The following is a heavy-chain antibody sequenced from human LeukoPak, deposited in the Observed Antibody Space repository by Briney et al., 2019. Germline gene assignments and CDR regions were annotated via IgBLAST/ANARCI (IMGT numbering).Heavy chain of an antibody. CDR1: RFTFSNYA. V-gene: IGHV3-23*01. Sequence: SGGSLRLSCAASRFTFSNYAMSWVRQAAGKGGEWVSDITSGHSTFYADSVKGRFTISRDNSKNTVYLQMNSLRAEDTAVYYCAKDYPECTGTTCSGEAFFDYWGQGTLVTVYS. D-gene: IGHD2-2*01. J-gene: IGHJ4*02. CDR3: AKDYPECTGTTCSGEAFFDY. CDR2: ITSGHST.